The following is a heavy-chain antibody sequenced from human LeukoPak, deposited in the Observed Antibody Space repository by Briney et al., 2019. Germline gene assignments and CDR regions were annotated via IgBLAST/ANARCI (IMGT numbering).Heavy chain of an antibody. CDR2: INHSGST. CDR3: ARDLNSWTEYIRY. V-gene: IGHV4-34*01. Sequence: SETLSLTCAVYGGSFSGYYWSWIRQPPGKGLEWIGEINHSGSTNYNPSLKSRVTTSVDTSKNQFSLKLSSVTAADTAVYYCARDLNSWTEYIRYWGQGTVVTVSS. J-gene: IGHJ1*01. CDR1: GGSFSGYY. D-gene: IGHD1-26*01.